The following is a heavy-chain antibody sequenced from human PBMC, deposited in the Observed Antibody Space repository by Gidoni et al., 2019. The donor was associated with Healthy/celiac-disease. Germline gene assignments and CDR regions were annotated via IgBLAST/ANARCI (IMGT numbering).Heavy chain of an antibody. J-gene: IGHJ4*02. CDR3: ARGGGYSSSWNYFDY. Sequence: QVQLQQWGAGLLKPSETLSLTCAVYGGSFSGYYWGWIRQPPGKGLEWIGEINHSGSTNYNPSLKSRVTISVDTSKNQFSLKLSSVTAADTAVYYCARGGGYSSSWNYFDYWGQGTLVTVSS. D-gene: IGHD6-13*01. CDR2: INHSGST. V-gene: IGHV4-34*01. CDR1: GGSFSGYY.